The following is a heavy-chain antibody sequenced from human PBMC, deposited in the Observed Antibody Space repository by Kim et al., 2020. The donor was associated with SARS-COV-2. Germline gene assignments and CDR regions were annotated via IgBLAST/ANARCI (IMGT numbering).Heavy chain of an antibody. CDR3: AREGASAEHQRYFDY. D-gene: IGHD1-26*01. CDR2: IYYSGST. Sequence: SETLSLTCTVSGGSISSYYWSWIRQPPGKGLEWIGYIYYSGSTNYNPSLKSRVTISVDTSKNQFSLKLSSVTAADTAVYYCAREGASAEHQRYFDYWGQGTLVTVSS. V-gene: IGHV4-59*01. CDR1: GGSISSYY. J-gene: IGHJ4*02.